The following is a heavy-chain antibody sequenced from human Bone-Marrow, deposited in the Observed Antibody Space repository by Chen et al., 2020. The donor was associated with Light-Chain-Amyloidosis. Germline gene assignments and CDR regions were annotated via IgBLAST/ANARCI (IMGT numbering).Heavy chain of an antibody. CDR3: ARGRGYSSSWYFDY. D-gene: IGHD6-13*01. CDR2: IYSGGST. V-gene: IGHV3-53*02. Sequence: EVQLVETGGGLIQPGGSLRLSCAASGFTVSSNYMRWVRQAPGKGLEWVSVIYSGGSTYYADSVKGRFTISRDNSKNTLYLQMNSLRAEDTAVYFCARGRGYSSSWYFDYWGQGTLVTVSS. CDR1: GFTVSSNY. J-gene: IGHJ4*02.